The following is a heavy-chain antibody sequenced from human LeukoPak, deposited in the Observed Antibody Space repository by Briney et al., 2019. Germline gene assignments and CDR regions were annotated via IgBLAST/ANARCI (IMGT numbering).Heavy chain of an antibody. Sequence: GESLKISCKGSGYSFTTYSIGWVRQMPGKCLEWMGIIYPGDSDARYSPSFQGQVTILVDKSISTAYLQWSSLKASDTAMYYCAGGYSGYDQIDYWGQGTLVTVSS. J-gene: IGHJ4*02. CDR3: AGGYSGYDQIDY. V-gene: IGHV5-51*01. CDR1: GYSFTTYS. CDR2: IYPGDSDA. D-gene: IGHD5-12*01.